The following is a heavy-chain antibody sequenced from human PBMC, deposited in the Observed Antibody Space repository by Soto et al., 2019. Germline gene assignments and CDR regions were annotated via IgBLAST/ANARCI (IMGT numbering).Heavy chain of an antibody. CDR2: ISAYNGNT. CDR1: GYTFTNYG. J-gene: IGHJ5*02. CDR3: ARGVGSGSYYNQYNWFDP. Sequence: QVQLVQSGAEVKKPGASVKVSCKASGYTFTNYGTSWVRQAPGQGLEWMGWISAYNGNTNHAQKLQGRVTMTTDTSTSTAYMELRSLRSDDTAVYYCARGVGSGSYYNQYNWFDPWGQGTLVTVSS. V-gene: IGHV1-18*01. D-gene: IGHD3-10*01.